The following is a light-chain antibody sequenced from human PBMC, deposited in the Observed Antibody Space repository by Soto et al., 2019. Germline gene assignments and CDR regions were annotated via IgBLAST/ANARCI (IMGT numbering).Light chain of an antibody. V-gene: IGKV1-5*03. CDR2: RAS. CDR3: QQYHDYPWT. J-gene: IGKJ1*01. Sequence: DIHMTQSASSHSGAVGDTVALTRRASQSISTWLAWFQRKPGKAPKLLIYRASSLESGAPSRFSGTGSGTEFTLTISSLQPHDFATYYCQQYHDYPWTFGQGTKVDI. CDR1: QSISTW.